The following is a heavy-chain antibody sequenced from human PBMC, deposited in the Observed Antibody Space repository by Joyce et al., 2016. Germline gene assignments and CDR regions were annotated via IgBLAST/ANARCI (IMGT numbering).Heavy chain of an antibody. Sequence: QVLLVQSAAAVKRPGSSLRVSCKSSGGDFSNYTVNWVGQAPGPRLEWIGGIIPFFGAAKYAEDFQGRVTLTADQSTRTAYLEVSSLTSADTAVYYCARGGTSSDHYFFYTLDVWGPGTTVIVSS. J-gene: IGHJ6*02. CDR2: IIPFFGAA. CDR3: ARGGTSSDHYFFYTLDV. CDR1: GGDFSNYT. V-gene: IGHV1-69*12. D-gene: IGHD2-2*01.